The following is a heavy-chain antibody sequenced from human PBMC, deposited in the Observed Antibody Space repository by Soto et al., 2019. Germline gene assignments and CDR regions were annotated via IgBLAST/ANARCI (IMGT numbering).Heavy chain of an antibody. D-gene: IGHD4-17*01. CDR3: ARARNAYGDYDSR. V-gene: IGHV4-30-4*01. CDR1: GGSISSGDYY. Sequence: SETLSLTCTVSGGSISSGDYYWSWIRQPPGKGLEWIGYIYYSGSTYYNPSLKSRVTISVDTSKNQFSLKLSSVTAADTAVYYCARARNAYGDYDSRWGQGALVTVSS. J-gene: IGHJ4*02. CDR2: IYYSGST.